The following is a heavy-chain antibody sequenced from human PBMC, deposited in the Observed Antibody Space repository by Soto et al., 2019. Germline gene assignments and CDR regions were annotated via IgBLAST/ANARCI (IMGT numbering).Heavy chain of an antibody. CDR2: IYPDDSDT. Sequence: GESLKISCKGSGYNFSKYWIAGVRHMPGKGLEWMGIIYPDDSDTRYSPSFQGQVTISADKSISTAYLQWSSLKASDTAMYYCTRHGRDYYDSSGLGGSGFDPWGQGTLVTVSS. CDR3: TRHGRDYYDSSGLGGSGFDP. CDR1: GYNFSKYW. J-gene: IGHJ5*02. D-gene: IGHD3-22*01. V-gene: IGHV5-51*01.